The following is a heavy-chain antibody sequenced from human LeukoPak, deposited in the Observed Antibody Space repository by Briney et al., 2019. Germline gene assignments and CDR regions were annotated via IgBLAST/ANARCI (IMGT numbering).Heavy chain of an antibody. CDR1: GVSISSHY. V-gene: IGHV4-59*11. CDR3: ARGVYDFWSGYYYYYYMDV. D-gene: IGHD3-3*01. J-gene: IGHJ6*03. CDR2: IYYSGST. Sequence: PSETLSLTCTVSGVSISSHYWRWIRQPTGKGLEWIGYIYYSGSTDYNHSLKSRVTISVDTSKNQFSLKLSSVTAADTAVYYCARGVYDFWSGYYYYYYMDVWGKGTTVTVSS.